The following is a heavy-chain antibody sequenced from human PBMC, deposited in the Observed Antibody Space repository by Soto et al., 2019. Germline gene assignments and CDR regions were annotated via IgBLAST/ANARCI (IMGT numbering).Heavy chain of an antibody. J-gene: IGHJ4*02. V-gene: IGHV4-31*09. D-gene: IGHD6-19*01. CDR1: GGSISSGGYY. CDR2: IYYSGFT. CDR3: VNDYSGWLSG. Sequence: SETLSLTCAVSGGSISSGGYYWSWIRQHPGKGLEWIGYIYYSGFTYYNPSLKSRVTISVDKSKNQISLKLNSVTAADTAVYYCVNDYSGWLSGWGQGTLVTVSS.